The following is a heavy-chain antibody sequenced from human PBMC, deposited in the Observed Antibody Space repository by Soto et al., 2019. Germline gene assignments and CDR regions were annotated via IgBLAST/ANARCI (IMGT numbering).Heavy chain of an antibody. CDR1: GYTFINYF. CDR2: VDPSRGSA. Sequence: QAQLLQSGAEVKKAGASVKVSCKASGYTFINYFIHWVRQAPGQRLEWIGIVDPSRGSADYAQKFQGRVTMTTDVSTRTVFMDLSSMRSEDTAVYYCARPLIGNTVDLWGQGTTVIVSS. D-gene: IGHD1-7*01. J-gene: IGHJ3*01. V-gene: IGHV1-46*01. CDR3: ARPLIGNTVDL.